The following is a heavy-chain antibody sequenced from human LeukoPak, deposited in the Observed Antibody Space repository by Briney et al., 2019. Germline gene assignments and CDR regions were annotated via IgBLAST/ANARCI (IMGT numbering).Heavy chain of an antibody. Sequence: SETLSLTXAVYGGSFSGYYWSWIRQPPGKGLEWIGEINHSGSTNYNPSLTSRVTISVDTSKNQFSLKLSSVTAADTAVYYCARGLYYDSSGYPYYWGQGTLVTVSS. CDR1: GGSFSGYY. CDR2: INHSGST. CDR3: ARGLYYDSSGYPYY. J-gene: IGHJ4*02. D-gene: IGHD3-22*01. V-gene: IGHV4-34*01.